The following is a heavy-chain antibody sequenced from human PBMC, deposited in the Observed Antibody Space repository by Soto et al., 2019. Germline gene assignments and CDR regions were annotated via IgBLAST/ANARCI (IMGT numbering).Heavy chain of an antibody. D-gene: IGHD3-22*01. CDR3: AKVFYYSDSSGSYYFDY. V-gene: IGHV3-23*01. CDR1: GFTFSSYA. CDR2: ISGSGSTI. J-gene: IGHJ4*01. Sequence: GGSLRLSCAASGFTFSSYAVSWVRQAPGKGPEWISSISGSGSTIYYADSVKGRFTISRDNSKNTLYLQMSSLRAKDTAVYYCAKVFYYSDSSGSYYFDYWGHGTLVTVSS.